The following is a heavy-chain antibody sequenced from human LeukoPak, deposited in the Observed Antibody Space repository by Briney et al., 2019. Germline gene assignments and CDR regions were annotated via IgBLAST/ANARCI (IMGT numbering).Heavy chain of an antibody. V-gene: IGHV3-53*01. CDR3: ASLAAYFFDD. CDR2: IYKWGNT. Sequence: GGSLRLSCAASGFTVSSNYMSCVRQSPGKGLEWVSIIYKWGNTYYADSVNGRSTISRDNPKNTLFLQMNGLSAEDSAIYYCASLAAYFFDDWGQGTLVT. CDR1: GFTVSSNY. D-gene: IGHD6-25*01. J-gene: IGHJ4*02.